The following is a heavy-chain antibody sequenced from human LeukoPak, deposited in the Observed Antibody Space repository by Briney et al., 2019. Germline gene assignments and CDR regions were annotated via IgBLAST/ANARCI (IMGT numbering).Heavy chain of an antibody. CDR2: ISGSGGST. CDR3: AKGDYYDSSGYYVY. Sequence: PGGSLRLSCAASGFTFSSYAMSWVRQAPGKGLQWVSDISGSGGSTYYADSVKGRFTISRDNSKNTVYLQMNGLRAEDTAVYYCAKGDYYDSSGYYVYWGQGTLVTVSS. CDR1: GFTFSSYA. V-gene: IGHV3-23*01. J-gene: IGHJ4*02. D-gene: IGHD3-22*01.